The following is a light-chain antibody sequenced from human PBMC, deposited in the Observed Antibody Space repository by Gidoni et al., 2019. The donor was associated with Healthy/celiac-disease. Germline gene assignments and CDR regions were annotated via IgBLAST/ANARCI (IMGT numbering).Light chain of an antibody. V-gene: IGKV3-15*01. CDR3: QQYNNWPPYT. Sequence: EIVMTQSPATLSVSPGERATLSCRASQRVSSTLAWYQQKPGQAPRLLIYGASTRATGIPARFSVSGSGTEFTLTISSLQSEDFAVYYCQQYNNWPPYTFGQGTKLEIK. J-gene: IGKJ2*01. CDR1: QRVSST. CDR2: GAS.